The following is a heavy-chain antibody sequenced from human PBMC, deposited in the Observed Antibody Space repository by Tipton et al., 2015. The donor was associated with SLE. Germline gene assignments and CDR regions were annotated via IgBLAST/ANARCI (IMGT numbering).Heavy chain of an antibody. J-gene: IGHJ4*02. V-gene: IGHV4-31*03. CDR1: GGTLSSGGYY. CDR2: IYYSGST. CDR3: ASRSSPSHFDY. Sequence: TLSLTCTVSGGTLSSGGYYWSWSRQRPGKGLEWIGYIYYSGSTYYNPSLKSRVTISVDTSKNQFYLKLSSVTAADKAEDYCASRSSPSHFDYWGQGTLVTVSP. D-gene: IGHD6-6*01.